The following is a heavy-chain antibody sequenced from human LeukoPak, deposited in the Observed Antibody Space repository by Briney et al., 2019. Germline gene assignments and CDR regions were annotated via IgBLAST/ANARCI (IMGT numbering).Heavy chain of an antibody. CDR1: GFTFSSYS. V-gene: IGHV3-21*01. CDR3: AKDGSMPWGCYMDV. D-gene: IGHD2/OR15-2a*01. J-gene: IGHJ6*03. Sequence: PGGSLRLSCAAYGFTFSSYSMNWVRQAPGKGLEWVSFISTSSSYIYYTDSVKGRFTISRDNAKNSLYLEMNSLRAEDTAVYYCAKDGSMPWGCYMDVWGKGTTVTISS. CDR2: ISTSSSYI.